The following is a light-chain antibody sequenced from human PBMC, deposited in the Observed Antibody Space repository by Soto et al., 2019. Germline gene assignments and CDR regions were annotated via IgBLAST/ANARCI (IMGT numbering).Light chain of an antibody. J-gene: IGKJ5*01. CDR1: ESVTSTY. CDR2: GAS. CDR3: QQYGSSHT. Sequence: IVFTQSPGTLSLSPGERATLSCRASESVTSTYLAWYQQKPGQAPRLLIYGASSRAIGIPDRFSGSVSGSDFILTINRLEPEDFAVYYCQQYGSSHTFGQGTRLE. V-gene: IGKV3-20*01.